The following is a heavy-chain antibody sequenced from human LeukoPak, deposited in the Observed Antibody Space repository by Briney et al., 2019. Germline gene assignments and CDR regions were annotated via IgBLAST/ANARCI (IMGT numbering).Heavy chain of an antibody. Sequence: SVKVSCKASGGTFSSYAISWVRQAPGQGLVWMGGIIPIFGTANYAQKFQGRVTITTDESTSTAYMELSSLRSEDTAVYYCARDLGAAAAGTNYWGQGTLVTVSS. J-gene: IGHJ4*02. D-gene: IGHD6-13*01. CDR3: ARDLGAAAAGTNY. CDR1: GGTFSSYA. CDR2: IIPIFGTA. V-gene: IGHV1-69*05.